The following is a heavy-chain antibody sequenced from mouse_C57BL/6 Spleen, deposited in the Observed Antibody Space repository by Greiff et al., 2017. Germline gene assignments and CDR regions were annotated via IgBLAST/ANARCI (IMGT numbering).Heavy chain of an antibody. D-gene: IGHD2-1*01. J-gene: IGHJ2*01. V-gene: IGHV1-82*01. CDR1: GYAFSSSW. CDR3: ARSDIYYGNYVPFDY. Sequence: VQGVESGPELVKPGASVKISCKASGYAFSSSWMNWVKQRPGKGLEWIGRIYPGDGDTNYNGKFKGKATLTADKSSSTAYMQLSSLTSEDSAVYFCARSDIYYGNYVPFDYWGQGTTLTVSS. CDR2: IYPGDGDT.